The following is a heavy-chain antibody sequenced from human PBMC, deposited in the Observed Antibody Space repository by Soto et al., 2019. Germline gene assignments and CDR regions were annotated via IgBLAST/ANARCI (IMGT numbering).Heavy chain of an antibody. CDR1: GFTFSSYA. J-gene: IGHJ2*01. CDR3: AKSLALLVWYFDL. V-gene: IGHV3-23*01. CDR2: ISGSGGST. D-gene: IGHD2-15*01. Sequence: EVQLLESGGGLVQPGGSLRLSCAASGFTFSSYAMSWVRQAPGKGLEWVSAISGSGGSTYYADSVKGRFTISRDNSKNTLYLQMNILRAEDTAVYYCAKSLALLVWYFDLWGRGNLVNVSS.